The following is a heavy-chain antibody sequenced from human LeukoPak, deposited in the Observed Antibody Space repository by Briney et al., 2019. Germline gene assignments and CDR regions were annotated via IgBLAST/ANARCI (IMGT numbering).Heavy chain of an antibody. CDR3: ARTDFWSGYSYNWFDP. D-gene: IGHD3-3*01. V-gene: IGHV4-30-4*08. Sequence: SQTLSLTCTVSGGSISSGDYYWSWIRQPPGKGLEWIGYIYYSGSTYYNPSPKSRVTISVDTSKNQFSLKLSSVTAADTAVYYCARTDFWSGYSYNWFDPWGQGTLVTVSS. J-gene: IGHJ5*02. CDR1: GGSISSGDYY. CDR2: IYYSGST.